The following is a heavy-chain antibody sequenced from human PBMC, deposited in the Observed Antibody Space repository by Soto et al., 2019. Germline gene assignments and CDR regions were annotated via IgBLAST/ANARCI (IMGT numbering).Heavy chain of an antibody. CDR3: SREGCSGGSSYHYYYMDI. V-gene: IGHV4-31*03. CDR1: GGSISSGGYY. CDR2: IYYSGST. D-gene: IGHD2-15*01. Sequence: PSETLSLTCTVSGGSISSGGYYWSWIRQHPGKGLEWIGYIYYSGSTYYNPSLKSRVTISVDTSKNQFSLKLSSVTAADTAVYYCSREGCSGGSSYHYYYMDIWSKGTTVTLSS. J-gene: IGHJ6*03.